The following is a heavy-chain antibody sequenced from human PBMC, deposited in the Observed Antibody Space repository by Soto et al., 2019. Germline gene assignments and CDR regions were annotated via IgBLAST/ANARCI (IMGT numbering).Heavy chain of an antibody. CDR3: ARHEYPPGYYYDSSGPYYFDY. D-gene: IGHD3-22*01. Sequence: PGESLNISCKGSGYSFTSYWISWVRQMPGKGLEWMGRIDPSDSYTNYSPSFQGHVTISADKSISTAYLQWSSLKAPDTAMYYCARHEYPPGYYYDSSGPYYFDYWGQGTLVTVSS. J-gene: IGHJ4*02. V-gene: IGHV5-10-1*01. CDR1: GYSFTSYW. CDR2: IDPSDSYT.